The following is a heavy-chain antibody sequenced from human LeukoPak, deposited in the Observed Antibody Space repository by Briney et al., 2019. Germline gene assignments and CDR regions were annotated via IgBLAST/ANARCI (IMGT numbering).Heavy chain of an antibody. CDR2: IKSDGST. Sequence: GGSLRLSCAASGFTFSMYWMHWVRQAPGKGLVWVSRIKSDGSTNYADSVKGRFTISRDNAKNTVSLQMNSLRPEDTGVYYCTRAPSEIGSYYPEYFRHWGQGTPVTVSS. CDR3: TRAPSEIGSYYPEYFRH. D-gene: IGHD3-10*01. J-gene: IGHJ1*01. V-gene: IGHV3-74*01. CDR1: GFTFSMYW.